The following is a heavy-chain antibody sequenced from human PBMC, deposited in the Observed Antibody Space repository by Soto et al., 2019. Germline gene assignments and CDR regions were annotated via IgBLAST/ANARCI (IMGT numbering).Heavy chain of an antibody. CDR2: INPSGGST. D-gene: IGHD3-10*01. J-gene: IGHJ6*03. CDR3: ARRGVIILGYYYYYYMDV. Sequence: ASVKVSCKASGYTFTSYYMHWVRQAPGQGLEWMGIINPSGGSTSYAQKFQGRVIMTRDTSTSTVYMELSSLRSEDTAVYYCARRGVIILGYYYYYYMDVWGKGTTVTVSS. V-gene: IGHV1-46*03. CDR1: GYTFTSYY.